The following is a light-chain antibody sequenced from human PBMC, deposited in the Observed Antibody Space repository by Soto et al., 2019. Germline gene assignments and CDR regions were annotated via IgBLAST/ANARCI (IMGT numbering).Light chain of an antibody. CDR3: CSYAGSSTWV. CDR2: EAT. J-gene: IGLJ2*01. CDR1: SSNIGSYKF. Sequence: QAVLTQPASLSGSPGQSITIFCTGTSSNIGSYKFVSWYQHHPGKAPKLLIFEATKRPSGVSDRFSGSKSGNTASLRISGLQAEDEAAYYCCSYAGSSTWVFGGGTKLTVL. V-gene: IGLV2-23*01.